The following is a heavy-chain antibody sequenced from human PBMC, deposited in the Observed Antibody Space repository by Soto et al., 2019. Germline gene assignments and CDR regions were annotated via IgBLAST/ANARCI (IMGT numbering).Heavy chain of an antibody. V-gene: IGHV3-7*01. J-gene: IGHJ4*02. CDR1: GFSFSSYW. CDR2: IKQEGSEK. Sequence: EVQLVESGGGLVQPGGSLRLSCAASGFSFSSYWMSWVRQAPGKGLEWVANIKQEGSEKYYVDSVKGRFTISRDNAKTSLYLQMNSLRAEDTAVYDCAGVRDYDDYWGQGTLVTVSS. CDR3: AGVRDYDDY.